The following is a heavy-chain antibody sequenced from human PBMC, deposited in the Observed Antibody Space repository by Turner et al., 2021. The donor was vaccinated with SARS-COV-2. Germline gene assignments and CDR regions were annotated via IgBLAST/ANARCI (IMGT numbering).Heavy chain of an antibody. Sequence: QVQLVESGGGVVQPGRSLRLSCAASGFTFSSYAMHWVRQAPGKGLEWVAVISYDGSNKYYADSVKGRFTISSDNSKNTLYLQMNSLRAEDTAVYYCAKGYSYAYYYGLDVWGQGTTVTVSS. CDR2: ISYDGSNK. J-gene: IGHJ6*02. CDR3: AKGYSYAYYYGLDV. CDR1: GFTFSSYA. D-gene: IGHD5-18*01. V-gene: IGHV3-30*18.